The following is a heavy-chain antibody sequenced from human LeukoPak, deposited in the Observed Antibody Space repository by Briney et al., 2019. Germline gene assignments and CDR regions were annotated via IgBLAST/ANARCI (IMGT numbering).Heavy chain of an antibody. CDR1: GYTFTGYY. CDR2: INPNSGGT. J-gene: IGHJ4*02. V-gene: IGHV1-2*02. Sequence: GASVKVSCKASGYTFTGYYMHWVRQAPGQGLEWMGWINPNSGGTNYAQKFQGRVTMTRDTSISTAYMELSGLRSDDTAVYCCARANYDFWSGRRVWYFDYWGQGTLVTVSS. D-gene: IGHD3-3*01. CDR3: ARANYDFWSGRRVWYFDY.